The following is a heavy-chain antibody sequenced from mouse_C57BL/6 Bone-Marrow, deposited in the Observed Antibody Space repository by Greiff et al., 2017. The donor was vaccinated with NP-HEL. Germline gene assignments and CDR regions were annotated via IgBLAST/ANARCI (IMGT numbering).Heavy chain of an antibody. Sequence: VQLQQSGPELVKPGASVKISCKASGYSFTDYNMNWVKQSNGKSLEWIGVINPNYGTTSYNQKFKGKATLTVDQSSSTAYRQLNSLTSEDSAVYYCAQIYDYGSSFYLYFDVWGTGTTVTVSS. CDR1: GYSFTDYN. CDR3: AQIYDYGSSFYLYFDV. V-gene: IGHV1-39*01. CDR2: INPNYGTT. D-gene: IGHD1-1*01. J-gene: IGHJ1*03.